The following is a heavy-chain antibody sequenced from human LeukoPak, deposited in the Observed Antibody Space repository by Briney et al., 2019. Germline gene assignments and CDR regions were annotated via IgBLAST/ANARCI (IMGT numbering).Heavy chain of an antibody. CDR2: INHSGST. CDR1: GGSFSGYY. CDR3: ARRDYYGSGSYYGRKYYFDY. D-gene: IGHD3-10*01. Sequence: SETLSLTCAVYGGSFSGYYWSWIRQPPGKGLEWIGEINHSGSTNYNPSLKSRVTISVDTSKHQFSLKLSSVTAADTAVYYCARRDYYGSGSYYGRKYYFDYWGQGTLVTVSS. V-gene: IGHV4-34*01. J-gene: IGHJ4*02.